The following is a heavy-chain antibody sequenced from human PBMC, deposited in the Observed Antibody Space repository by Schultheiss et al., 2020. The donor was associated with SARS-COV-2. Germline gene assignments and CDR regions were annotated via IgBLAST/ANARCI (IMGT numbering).Heavy chain of an antibody. V-gene: IGHV4-4*02. CDR2: IYHSGST. D-gene: IGHD6-13*01. CDR3: ARGGKPHSAAGRGSLDL. J-gene: IGHJ2*01. Sequence: SETLSLTCAVSGGSISSSNWWSWVRQPPGKGLEWIGEIYHSGSTNYNPSLKSRVTISVDTSKNQFSLKLSSVTAADTAVYYCARGGKPHSAAGRGSLDLWGRGTLVTVSS. CDR1: GGSISSSNW.